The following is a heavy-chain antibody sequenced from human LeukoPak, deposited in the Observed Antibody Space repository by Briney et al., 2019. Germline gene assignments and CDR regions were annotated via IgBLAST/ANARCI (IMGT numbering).Heavy chain of an antibody. CDR1: GFTFSDYY. CDR3: ARDQLVYNY. D-gene: IGHD2-2*02. J-gene: IGHJ4*02. Sequence: PGGSLRLSCAASGFTFSDYYMTWIRQAPGKGLEWVSFISGSVTAIYYANSVKGRFTTSRDNAKNSRYLQMNGLRAEDTAVYYCARDQLVYNYWGQGTLFTVSS. CDR2: ISGSVTAI. V-gene: IGHV3-11*01.